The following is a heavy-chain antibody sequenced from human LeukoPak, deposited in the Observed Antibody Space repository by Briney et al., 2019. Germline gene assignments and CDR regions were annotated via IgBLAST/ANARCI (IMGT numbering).Heavy chain of an antibody. J-gene: IGHJ4*02. CDR1: GFTFSSYN. D-gene: IGHD3-3*01. V-gene: IGHV3-21*01. CDR3: ARAVGDFWSGYHVFRSFGDY. Sequence: GGSLRLSCAASGFTFSSYNTNWVRQAPGKGLEWVSSISSSSSYIYYADSVRGRFTISRDNAKNSLYLQMNSLRAEDTAVYYCARAVGDFWSGYHVFRSFGDYWGQGTLVTVSS. CDR2: ISSSSSYI.